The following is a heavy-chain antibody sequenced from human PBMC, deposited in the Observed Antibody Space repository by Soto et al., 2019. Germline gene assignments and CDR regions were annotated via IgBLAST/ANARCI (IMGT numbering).Heavy chain of an antibody. CDR2: INPNSGGT. V-gene: IGHV1-2*02. CDR1: GYTFTGYY. CDR3: ARDFDY. Sequence: ASVKVSCKASGYTFTGYYMHWVRQAPGQGLEWMGWINPNSGGTNYAQKFQGRVTITRDTSASTAYMELSSLRSEDTAVYYCARDFDYWGQGTLVTVSS. J-gene: IGHJ4*02.